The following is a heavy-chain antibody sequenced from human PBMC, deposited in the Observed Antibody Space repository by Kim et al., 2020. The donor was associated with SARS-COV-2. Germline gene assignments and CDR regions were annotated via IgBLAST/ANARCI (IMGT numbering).Heavy chain of an antibody. J-gene: IGHJ6*03. D-gene: IGHD3-10*01. CDR2: MNPNSGNT. V-gene: IGHV1-8*01. CDR1: GYTFTSYD. CDR3: ARAKLVQGVFYYYYYMDV. Sequence: ASVKVSCKASGYTFTSYDINWVRQATGQGLEWMGWMNPNSGNTGYAQKFQDRVTMTRNTSIRTAYMELSSLRSEDTAVYYCARAKLVQGVFYYYYYMDVWGKGTTVTVSS.